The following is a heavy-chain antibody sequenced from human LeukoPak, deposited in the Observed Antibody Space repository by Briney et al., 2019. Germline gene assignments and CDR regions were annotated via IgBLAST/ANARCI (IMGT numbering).Heavy chain of an antibody. V-gene: IGHV3-30*04. CDR3: ASQPSDNDEYFQD. Sequence: GRSLRLSCAASGFTFSTYAMHWVRQAPGKGLEWVGVISYDGSNKYYADSVKGRFTISRDNSKNTLYLQMNSLTTEDTAVYYCASQPSDNDEYFQDRGQGTLVTVSS. CDR2: ISYDGSNK. J-gene: IGHJ1*01. CDR1: GFTFSTYA. D-gene: IGHD1-1*01.